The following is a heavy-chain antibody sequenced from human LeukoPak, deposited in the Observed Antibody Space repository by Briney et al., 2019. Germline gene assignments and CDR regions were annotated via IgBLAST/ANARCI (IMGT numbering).Heavy chain of an antibody. V-gene: IGHV3-21*01. CDR3: ASGGYSYVYRDPECDY. Sequence: MAGGSLSLSCAAYGFSFSSYSMNWVRQAPGKGLEWVASISSSSSYIYYADSVKGRFTISRDNAKNSLYLQMNSLRAEDTAVYYCASGGYSYVYRDPECDYRGQGAMV. CDR2: ISSSSSYI. J-gene: IGHJ4*02. CDR1: GFSFSSYS. D-gene: IGHD5-18*01.